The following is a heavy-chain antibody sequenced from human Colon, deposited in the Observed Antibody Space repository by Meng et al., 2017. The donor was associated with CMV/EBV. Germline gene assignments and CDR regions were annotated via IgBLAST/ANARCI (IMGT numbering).Heavy chain of an antibody. CDR1: GITFGSHD. V-gene: IGHV3-30*02. CDR2: IWHSGSDG. Sequence: QVTLWESWVGVVQPWGCLRLSCAASGITFGSHDMNWVRQSPGKGLEWVAFIWHSGSDGFYADSVKGRFTISRDNSKSTLYLEMNSLTVEDTAVYYCAKLASAFHAGDYWGQGILVTVSS. CDR3: AKLASAFHAGDY. J-gene: IGHJ4*02. D-gene: IGHD2/OR15-2a*01.